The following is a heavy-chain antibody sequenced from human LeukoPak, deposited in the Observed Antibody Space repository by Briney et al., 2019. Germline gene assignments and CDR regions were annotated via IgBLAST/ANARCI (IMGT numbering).Heavy chain of an antibody. D-gene: IGHD6-6*01. CDR2: ISISGENT. CDR3: ARLISTSSSRFSDY. Sequence: AGSLRLSCAASGFTCSSYAMSWVRQAPGKGLEWFSAISISGENTYYADSVKGRFTISRDTSRNTLYLQMHSLRAEDTAVYYCARLISTSSSRFSDYWGQGTLVTVSS. V-gene: IGHV3-23*01. CDR1: GFTCSSYA. J-gene: IGHJ4*02.